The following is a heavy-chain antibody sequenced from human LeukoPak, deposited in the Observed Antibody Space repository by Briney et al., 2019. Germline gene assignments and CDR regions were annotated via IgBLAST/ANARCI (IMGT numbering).Heavy chain of an antibody. CDR3: AREGRGHDYGDYGRSPMILPFDY. D-gene: IGHD4-17*01. V-gene: IGHV3-21*01. CDR2: ISSSTSYI. CDR1: GFTFSSYN. Sequence: PGGSLRLSCAASGFTFSSYNMNWVRQAPGKGLEWVSSISSSTSYINYADSVKGRSTFSRDNAKNSLYLQMNSLRAEDTAVYYCAREGRGHDYGDYGRSPMILPFDYWGQGTLVTVSS. J-gene: IGHJ4*02.